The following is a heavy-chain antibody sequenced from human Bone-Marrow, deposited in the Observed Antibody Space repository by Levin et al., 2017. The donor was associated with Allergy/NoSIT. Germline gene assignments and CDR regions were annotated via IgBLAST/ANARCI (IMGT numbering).Heavy chain of an antibody. CDR2: IDYSGTG. CDR3: ARLPKYYTNVRYIVGYFDS. J-gene: IGHJ4*02. D-gene: IGHD2-2*02. V-gene: IGHV4-61*01. Sequence: SQTLSLTCTVSGDSVSSDFYFWTWIRQPPGKGLEWIAYIDYSGTGNQNPSLKSRVSLSLDRSKNQLSLKLTSVAAADTAVYYCARLPKYYTNVRYIVGYFDSWGQGTLVTVSS. CDR1: GDSVSSDFYF.